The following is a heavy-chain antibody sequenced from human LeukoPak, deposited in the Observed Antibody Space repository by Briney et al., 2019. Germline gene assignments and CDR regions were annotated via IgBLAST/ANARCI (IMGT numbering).Heavy chain of an antibody. CDR3: SRGGGNGNALRPPS. D-gene: IGHD1-1*01. Sequence: GGSLRLSCTSSGFTFREFAVSWFRQAPGEGLEWIGFIRSSIYGGTPKAAASVKGRFIFSRDDSKGVAYLRMNSLKTDDTAVYYCSRGGGNGNALRPPSWGQGPLVTVSP. CDR2: IRSSIYGGTP. CDR1: GFTFREFA. V-gene: IGHV3-49*03. J-gene: IGHJ1*01.